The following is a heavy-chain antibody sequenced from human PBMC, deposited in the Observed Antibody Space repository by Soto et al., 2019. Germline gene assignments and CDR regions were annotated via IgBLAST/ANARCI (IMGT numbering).Heavy chain of an antibody. Sequence: SETLSLTCAVYGGSFSGYYWSWIRQPPGKGLEWIGEINHSGSTNYNPSLKSRVTISVDTSKNQFSLKLSSVTAADTAVYYCVRQRPDFDWLLPSFYYYYMDVWGKGTTVTVSS. J-gene: IGHJ6*03. CDR2: INHSGST. D-gene: IGHD3-9*01. CDR3: VRQRPDFDWLLPSFYYYYMDV. CDR1: GGSFSGYY. V-gene: IGHV4-34*01.